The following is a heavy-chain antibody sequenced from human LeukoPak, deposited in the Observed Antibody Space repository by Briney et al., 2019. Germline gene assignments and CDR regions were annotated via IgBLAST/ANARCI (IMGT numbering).Heavy chain of an antibody. Sequence: GESLKISCKGSGYSFTNDWIGWVRQMPGKGVGWMGIIYPGDSDTRYSPSFQGQVTISADKSISTAYLQWSSLKGSDPAMFYSAKPRGSSWYDGCEIWGQGTMVSVSS. J-gene: IGHJ3*02. D-gene: IGHD6-13*01. V-gene: IGHV5-51*01. CDR1: GYSFTNDW. CDR3: AKPRGSSWYDGCEI. CDR2: IYPGDSDT.